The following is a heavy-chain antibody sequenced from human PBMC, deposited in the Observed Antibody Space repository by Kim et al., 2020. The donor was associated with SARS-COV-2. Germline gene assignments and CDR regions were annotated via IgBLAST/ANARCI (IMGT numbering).Heavy chain of an antibody. CDR2: INPNSGGT. CDR3: ARGDVAGDYGDY. J-gene: IGHJ4*02. D-gene: IGHD3-10*01. Sequence: ASVKVSCKASGYTFTGYYMHWVRQAPGQGLEWMGRINPNSGGTNYAQKFQGRVTMTRDTSISTAYMELSRLRSDDTAVYYCARGDVAGDYGDYWGQGTLVTVSS. CDR1: GYTFTGYY. V-gene: IGHV1-2*06.